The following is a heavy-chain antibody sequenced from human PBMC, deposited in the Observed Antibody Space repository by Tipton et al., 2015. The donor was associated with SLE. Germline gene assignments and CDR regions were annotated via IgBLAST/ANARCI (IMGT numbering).Heavy chain of an antibody. V-gene: IGHV4-34*01. CDR1: GGPFSGYY. CDR2: INHSGST. Sequence: TLSLTCAVYGGPFSGYYWSWIRQPPGKGLEWIGEINHSGSTNYNPSLKSRVTISVDTSKNQFSLKLSPVTAADTAVYYCARGGFWSPAYYFDYWGQGTLVTVSS. CDR3: ARGGFWSPAYYFDY. J-gene: IGHJ4*02. D-gene: IGHD3-3*01.